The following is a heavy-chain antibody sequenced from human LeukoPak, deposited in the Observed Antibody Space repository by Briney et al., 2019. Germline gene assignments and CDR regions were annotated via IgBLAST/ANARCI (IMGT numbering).Heavy chain of an antibody. V-gene: IGHV3-7*01. CDR2: IKFDGNEE. Sequence: GGSLRLSCAASGFSFSSYWMSWMRQAPGKGLEWVANIKFDGNEEYYVDSVKGRFTISRDNAKNSLYLQLNGLRVEDTAVYYCKSGGAAPGSFDYWGQGTLVTVSP. CDR3: KSGGAAPGSFDY. CDR1: GFSFSSYW. J-gene: IGHJ4*02. D-gene: IGHD1-1*01.